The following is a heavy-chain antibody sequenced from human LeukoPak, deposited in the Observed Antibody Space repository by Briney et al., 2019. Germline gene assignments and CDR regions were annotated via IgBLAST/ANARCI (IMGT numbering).Heavy chain of an antibody. CDR1: GFTFSSYE. CDR3: ARDQPGGYYDSRGSLFTPS. D-gene: IGHD3-22*01. V-gene: IGHV3-66*01. Sequence: GGSLRLSCAASGFTFSSYEMNWVRQAPGKGLEWVSAIYSGGSTHYADSVKGRFSMSRDSSKNTVFLQLNSLRGDDTAVYYCARDQPGGYYDSRGSLFTPSWGQGTLVTVSS. J-gene: IGHJ5*02. CDR2: IYSGGST.